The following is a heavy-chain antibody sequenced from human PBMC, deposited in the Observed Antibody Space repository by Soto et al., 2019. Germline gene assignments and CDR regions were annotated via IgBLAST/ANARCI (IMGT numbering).Heavy chain of an antibody. V-gene: IGHV3-23*01. CDR3: ARRTNSYFAY. CDR2: ISGSGGST. Sequence: GGSLRLSCEASGFTFSSYAMNWVRQAPGEGLEWVSAISGSGGSTYYADYVKGRLTICRDNSENTMYLQMNSLRAEDPAVYYCARRTNSYFAYWGQGALVTVSS. J-gene: IGHJ4*02. CDR1: GFTFSSYA.